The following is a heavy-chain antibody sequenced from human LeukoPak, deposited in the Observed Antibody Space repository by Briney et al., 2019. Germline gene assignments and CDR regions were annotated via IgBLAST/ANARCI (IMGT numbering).Heavy chain of an antibody. CDR3: AKRLPYFGFWGCYFSGDSFDY. J-gene: IGHJ4*02. Sequence: GESLKISCKGSGYSFTSYWIGWVRQMPGKGLEWMGIIYPGDSDTRYSPSFQGQVTFSADKSISTAYLQWSSLKASDTAMYYCAKRLPYFGFWGCYFSGDSFDYWGQGTLVTVSS. CDR2: IYPGDSDT. D-gene: IGHD3-3*01. V-gene: IGHV5-51*01. CDR1: GYSFTSYW.